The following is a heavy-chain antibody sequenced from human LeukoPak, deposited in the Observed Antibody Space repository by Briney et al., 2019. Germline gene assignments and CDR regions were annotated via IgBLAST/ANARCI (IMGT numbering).Heavy chain of an antibody. Sequence: KPSETLSLTCTVSGVSISSSSYYWGWIRQPPGKGLEWIGSIYYSGSTYYNPSLKSRVTISVDTSKNQFSLKLSSVTAADTAVYYCARWARSTLSSRAFDYWGQGTLVTVSS. V-gene: IGHV4-39*01. D-gene: IGHD4-11*01. CDR2: IYYSGST. J-gene: IGHJ4*02. CDR1: GVSISSSSYY. CDR3: ARWARSTLSSRAFDY.